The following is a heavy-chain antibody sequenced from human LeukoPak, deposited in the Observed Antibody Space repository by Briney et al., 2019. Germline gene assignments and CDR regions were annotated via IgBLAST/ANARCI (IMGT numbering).Heavy chain of an antibody. D-gene: IGHD6-13*01. Sequence: SETLSLTCAVYSGSFSGYNWNWIRQSPGKGLGWIGEINQSGRINYNPSLKSRVTISVDTSKNQFSLKLTSLTAADTAVYYCVREAAIATAIVWFDPWGQGTLVTVTS. CDR2: INQSGRI. CDR1: SGSFSGYN. CDR3: VREAAIATAIVWFDP. V-gene: IGHV4-34*01. J-gene: IGHJ5*02.